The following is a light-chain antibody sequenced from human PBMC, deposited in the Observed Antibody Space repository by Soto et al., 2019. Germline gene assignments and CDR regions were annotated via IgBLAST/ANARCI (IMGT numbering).Light chain of an antibody. Sequence: QSVLTQHASMFVSPGHSITISCTGTSSDFGGYNYVSWYQQHPGKAPKLMIYDVSNRPSGVSNRFSGSKSGNTASLTISGLQAEDEADYYCSSYTSSSTPYVFGTGTRSPS. J-gene: IGLJ1*01. CDR3: SSYTSSSTPYV. CDR1: SSDFGGYNY. V-gene: IGLV2-14*01. CDR2: DVS.